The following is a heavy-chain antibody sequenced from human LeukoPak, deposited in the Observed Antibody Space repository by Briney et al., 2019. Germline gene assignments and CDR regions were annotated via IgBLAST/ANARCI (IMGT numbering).Heavy chain of an antibody. CDR3: ARAAPNYYDSSGSLRNPYFDY. D-gene: IGHD3-22*01. J-gene: IGHJ4*02. Sequence: SETLSLTCTVSGASISSYYWSWIRQHPGKGLEWIGNIYYSGSTYYSPSLKSRVTMSVDTSKNQFSLTLISVTAADTAVYFCARAAPNYYDSSGSLRNPYFDYWGQGTLVTVSS. V-gene: IGHV4-59*06. CDR1: GASISSYY. CDR2: IYYSGST.